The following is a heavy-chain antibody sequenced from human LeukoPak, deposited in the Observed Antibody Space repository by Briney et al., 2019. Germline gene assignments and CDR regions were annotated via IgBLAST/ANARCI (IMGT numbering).Heavy chain of an antibody. Sequence: SETLSLTCTVSGGSISSSSYYWGWIRQPPGKGLEWIGSIYYSGSTYYNPSLKSRVTISVDTSKNQFSLKLSSVTAADTAVYYCARDIYYDSSGYYDWGQGTLVTVSS. V-gene: IGHV4-39*02. CDR1: GGSISSSSYY. D-gene: IGHD3-22*01. CDR2: IYYSGST. CDR3: ARDIYYDSSGYYD. J-gene: IGHJ4*02.